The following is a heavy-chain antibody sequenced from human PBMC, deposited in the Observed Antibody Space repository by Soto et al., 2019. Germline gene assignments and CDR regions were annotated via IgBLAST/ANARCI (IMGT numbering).Heavy chain of an antibody. CDR1: GGSISSSSYY. V-gene: IGHV4-39*01. J-gene: IGHJ6*03. CDR2: IYYSGST. Sequence: SETLSLTCTVSGGSISSSSYYWGWIRQPPGKGLEWIGSIYYSGSTYYNPSLKSRVTISVDTSKNQFSLKLSSVTAAGTAVYYCARVVPSAEHYYYYMDVWGKGTTVTVSS. CDR3: ARVVPSAEHYYYYMDV. D-gene: IGHD3-10*01.